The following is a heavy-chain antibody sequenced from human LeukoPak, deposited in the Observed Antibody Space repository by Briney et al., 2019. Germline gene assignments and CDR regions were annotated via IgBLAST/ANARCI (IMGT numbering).Heavy chain of an antibody. CDR1: GYTFTSYG. J-gene: IGHJ6*02. Sequence: ASVKVSCKASGYTFTSYGISWVRQAPGQGLERMGWISAYNGNTNYAQKLQGRVTMTTDTSTSTAYMELRSLRSDDTAVYYCARVELRRSARYYGMDVRGQGTTVTVSS. D-gene: IGHD1-7*01. CDR2: ISAYNGNT. CDR3: ARVELRRSARYYGMDV. V-gene: IGHV1-18*01.